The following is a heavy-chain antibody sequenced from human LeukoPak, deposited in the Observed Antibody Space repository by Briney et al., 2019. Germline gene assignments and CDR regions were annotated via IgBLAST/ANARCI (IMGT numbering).Heavy chain of an antibody. D-gene: IGHD2-2*01. CDR1: GFTFSNSW. CDR2: IKSDGSRT. V-gene: IGHV3-74*01. Sequence: GGSLRLSCAASGFTFSNSWMDWVRQAPGKGLVWVSRIKSDGSRTDYADSVKGRFTISRDNAKNTLYLQMNSLRAEDTAVYYCAGQGGYCDSTTCPVNYWGQGTLVTVSS. J-gene: IGHJ4*02. CDR3: AGQGGYCDSTTCPVNY.